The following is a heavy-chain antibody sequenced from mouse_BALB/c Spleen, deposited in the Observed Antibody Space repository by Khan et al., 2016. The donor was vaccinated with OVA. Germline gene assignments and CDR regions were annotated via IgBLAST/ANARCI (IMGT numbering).Heavy chain of an antibody. J-gene: IGHJ4*01. CDR2: IWGDGNT. CDR3: AKDRGYYAVDY. V-gene: IGHV2-3*01. CDR1: GFSLTSCG. Sequence: VELVESGPGLVAPSQSLSITCTVSGFSLTSCGVSWVRQPPGKGLEWLGVIWGDGNTNFHSALRSRLSISKDNSKSQVFLKLNSLQTDDTATYYCAKDRGYYAVDYWGQGTSVTVSS.